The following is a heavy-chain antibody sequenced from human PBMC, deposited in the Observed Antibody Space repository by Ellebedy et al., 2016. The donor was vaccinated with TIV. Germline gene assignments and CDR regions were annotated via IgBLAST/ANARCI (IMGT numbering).Heavy chain of an antibody. CDR2: ISTSGGST. D-gene: IGHD1-26*01. CDR3: VRGAGSYHFDY. Sequence: GESLKISCAASGFTFNTYSMNWVRQAPGKGLEWVSAISTSGGSTYYTDSVKGRFTVSRDNPKNTLYLQMNGLRAEDTAVYYCVRGAGSYHFDYWGQGTLVTV. J-gene: IGHJ4*02. V-gene: IGHV3-23*01. CDR1: GFTFNTYS.